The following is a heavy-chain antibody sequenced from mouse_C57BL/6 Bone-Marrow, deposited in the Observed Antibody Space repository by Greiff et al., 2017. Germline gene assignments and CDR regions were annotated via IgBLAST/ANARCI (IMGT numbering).Heavy chain of an antibody. CDR1: GYTFTTYP. D-gene: IGHD2-1*01. CDR2: FHPYNDDT. CDR3: ARGGNYGGYYFAY. J-gene: IGHJ2*01. V-gene: IGHV1-47*01. Sequence: VQLQQSGAELVKPGASVKMSCKASGYTFTTYPIEWMKQNHGKSLEWIGNFHPYNDDTKYNEQFKGKATLTVEKSSSTVYLELSRLTFDDSAVYYCARGGNYGGYYFAYWGQGTTLTVSS.